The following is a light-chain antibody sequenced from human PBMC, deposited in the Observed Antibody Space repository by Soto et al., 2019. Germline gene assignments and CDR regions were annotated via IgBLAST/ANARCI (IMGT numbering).Light chain of an antibody. V-gene: IGKV1-5*01. CDR3: QQYNSRYWGT. CDR2: DAS. Sequence: DIQMTQSPSTLSASVGDRVTITCRASQSISSWLAWYQQKPGKAPKLLIYDASSLESGVPSRFSGSGSGTEFTLTISSLQPDDFATYYCQQYNSRYWGTFGQGTKVDIK. CDR1: QSISSW. J-gene: IGKJ1*01.